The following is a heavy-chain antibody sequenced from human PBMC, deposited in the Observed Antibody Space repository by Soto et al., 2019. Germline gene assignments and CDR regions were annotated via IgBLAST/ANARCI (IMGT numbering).Heavy chain of an antibody. J-gene: IGHJ4*02. CDR3: FGSSGC. Sequence: QVQLVESGGGVVQPGRSLRLSCAASGYTFTDHGMYWVRQAPGKGLEWLALISYDGSNKNYADSVRCRFTISTDSSKKTLFLQMNSLRPEDTAVYHCFGSSGCWGQGTLVTVSS. CDR2: ISYDGSNK. D-gene: IGHD3-16*01. CDR1: GYTFTDHG. V-gene: IGHV3-30-3*01.